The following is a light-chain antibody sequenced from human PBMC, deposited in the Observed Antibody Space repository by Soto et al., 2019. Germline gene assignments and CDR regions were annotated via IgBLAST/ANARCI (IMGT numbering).Light chain of an antibody. V-gene: IGKV3-20*01. CDR1: QSVSSSY. CDR2: GAS. Sequence: EISTLSCRASQSVSSSYLAWYQQKPGQAPRLLIYGASSRATGIPDRFSGSGSGTDFTLTISSLEPENFAVYFCQQSGNSPWTF. J-gene: IGKJ5*01. CDR3: QQSGNSPWT.